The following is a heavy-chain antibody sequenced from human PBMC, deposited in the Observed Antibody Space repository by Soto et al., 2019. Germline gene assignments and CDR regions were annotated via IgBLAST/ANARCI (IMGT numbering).Heavy chain of an antibody. CDR3: PKDWVGGSNRYQLDK. D-gene: IGHD2-2*01. J-gene: IGHJ4*02. CDR1: GFSFSDYG. V-gene: IGHV3-30*18. CDR2: ISHYETKK. Sequence: PGGSLRLSCATSGFSFSDYGMHWVRQAPGKGLEWVAVISHYETKKYFEDSVKGRFTISRDNSKSTVYLQMNNLRLEDTAVYFCPKDWVGGSNRYQLDKWGQGTLVTVSS.